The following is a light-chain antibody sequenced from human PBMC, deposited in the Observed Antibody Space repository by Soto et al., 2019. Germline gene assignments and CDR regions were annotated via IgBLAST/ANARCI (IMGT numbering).Light chain of an antibody. V-gene: IGKV3-15*01. J-gene: IGKJ1*01. Sequence: IVVTQSPASLSVSPGERATLSCRASQSVSSNLAWYQQKPGQAPRLLINGASTRATGIPARFSGSGSGTEFSLTISSLQSEDFAVYYCQQYSDWHPTFGQGSKVEIX. CDR2: GAS. CDR1: QSVSSN. CDR3: QQYSDWHPT.